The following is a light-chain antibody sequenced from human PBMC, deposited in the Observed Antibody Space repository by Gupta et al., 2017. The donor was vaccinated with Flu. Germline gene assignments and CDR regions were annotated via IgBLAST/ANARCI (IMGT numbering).Light chain of an antibody. J-gene: IGKJ5*01. CDR3: QQGNSYPLT. Sequence: DIELTQSPSFLSASVGDRVTITCRASQGISSYLAWYQQKPGKAPKLLIYDASTLQSGVPSRFSGSGSGTEFTLTISSLQPEDFATYYCQQGNSYPLTFGQGTRLEIK. V-gene: IGKV1-9*01. CDR2: DAS. CDR1: QGISSY.